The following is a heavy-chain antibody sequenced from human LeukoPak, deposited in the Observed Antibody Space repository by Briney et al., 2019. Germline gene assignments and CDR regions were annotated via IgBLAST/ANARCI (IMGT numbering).Heavy chain of an antibody. D-gene: IGHD1-26*01. V-gene: IGHV1-18*04. CDR2: ISAYNGNT. J-gene: IGHJ4*02. CDR1: GYTFTSYY. Sequence: GASVKVSCKASGYTFTSYYMHWVRQAPGQGLEWMGWISAYNGNTNYAQKLQGRVTMTTDTSTSTAYMELRSLRSDDTAVYYCAREGATDWFDYWGQGTLVTVSS. CDR3: AREGATDWFDY.